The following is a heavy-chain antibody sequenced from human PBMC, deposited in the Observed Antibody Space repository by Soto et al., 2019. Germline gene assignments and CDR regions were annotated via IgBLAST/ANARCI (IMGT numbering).Heavy chain of an antibody. CDR3: AYSSSWYPYNWFDP. Sequence: GGSLRLSCAASGFTFSSYGMHWVRQAAGKGLEWVAVISYDGSNKYYADSVKGRFTISRDNSKNTLYLQMNSLRAEDTAVYYCAYSSSWYPYNWFDPWGQGTLVTVSS. CDR1: GFTFSSYG. V-gene: IGHV3-30*03. J-gene: IGHJ5*02. CDR2: ISYDGSNK. D-gene: IGHD6-13*01.